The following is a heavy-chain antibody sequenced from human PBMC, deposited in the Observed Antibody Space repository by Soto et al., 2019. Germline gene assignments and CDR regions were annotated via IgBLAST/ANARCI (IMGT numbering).Heavy chain of an antibody. CDR1: GYTFTSYG. CDR2: ISAYNGNT. Sequence: QVQLVQSGAEVKKPGASVKVSCKASGYTFTSYGISWVRQAPGQGLEWMGWISAYNGNTNYAQKLQGRVTMTTDTSTSTDYMELRSLRSDDTAVYYCARSVLRYFDWYYQPSDFDYWGQGTLVTVSS. D-gene: IGHD3-9*01. V-gene: IGHV1-18*01. CDR3: ARSVLRYFDWYYQPSDFDY. J-gene: IGHJ4*02.